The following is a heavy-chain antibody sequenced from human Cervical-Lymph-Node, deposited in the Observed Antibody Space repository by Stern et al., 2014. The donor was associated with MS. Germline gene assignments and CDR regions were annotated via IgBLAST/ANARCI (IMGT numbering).Heavy chain of an antibody. CDR3: VRDIARPWGDHRYPDNYYFDY. D-gene: IGHD3-16*01. Sequence: EVQLVESGGGLVQPGRSLRLSCAASGFTFEDHSMHWVRQVPGKGLEWVSGIGWSGFDRGYAASVKGRFTISRDNAKHSLYLQMRSLRLEDTAFYYCVRDIARPWGDHRYPDNYYFDYWGQGALVTVS. CDR1: GFTFEDHS. CDR2: IGWSGFDR. V-gene: IGHV3-9*01. J-gene: IGHJ4*02.